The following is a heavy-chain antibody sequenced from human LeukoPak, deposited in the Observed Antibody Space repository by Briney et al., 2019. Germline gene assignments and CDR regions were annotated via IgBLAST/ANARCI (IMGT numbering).Heavy chain of an antibody. J-gene: IGHJ4*02. CDR2: INHSGST. Sequence: SETLSLTCAVYGGSFSGYYWSWIRQPPGKGLEWSGEINHSGSTNYNPSLKSRVTISVDTSKNQFSLKLSSVTAADTAVYYCARRGGYSSSRPRYFDYWGQGTLVTVSS. CDR1: GGSFSGYY. V-gene: IGHV4-34*01. D-gene: IGHD6-13*01. CDR3: ARRGGYSSSRPRYFDY.